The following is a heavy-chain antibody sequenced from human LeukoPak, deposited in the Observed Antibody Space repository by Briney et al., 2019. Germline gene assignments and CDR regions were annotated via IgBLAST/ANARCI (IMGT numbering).Heavy chain of an antibody. CDR2: ISAYNGNT. Sequence: ASVRVSCKASGYTFTSYGISWVRQAPGQGLEWMGWISAYNGNTNYAQKLQGRVTMTTDTSTSTAYMELRGLRSDDTAVYYCARLPPTTASFDYWGQGTLVTVSS. V-gene: IGHV1-18*01. J-gene: IGHJ4*02. CDR3: ARLPPTTASFDY. CDR1: GYTFTSYG. D-gene: IGHD4-17*01.